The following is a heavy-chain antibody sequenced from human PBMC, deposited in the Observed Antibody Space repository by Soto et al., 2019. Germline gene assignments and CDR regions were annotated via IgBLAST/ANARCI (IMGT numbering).Heavy chain of an antibody. J-gene: IGHJ6*02. CDR1: GFTFSSYA. CDR2: ISGSGGST. D-gene: IGHD3-3*01. CDR3: AKDRLHYDFWSGYPLDYYYYGMDV. Sequence: GGSLRLSCAASGFTFSSYAMSWVRQAPGKGLEWVSAISGSGGSTYYADSVKGRFTISRDNPKNTLYLQMNSLRAEDTAVYYCAKDRLHYDFWSGYPLDYYYYGMDVWGQGTTVTVSS. V-gene: IGHV3-23*01.